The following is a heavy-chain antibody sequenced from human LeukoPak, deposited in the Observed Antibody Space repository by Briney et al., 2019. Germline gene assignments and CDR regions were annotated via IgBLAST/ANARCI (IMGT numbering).Heavy chain of an antibody. Sequence: GGSLRLSWAASGFTFSSYSMNWVRQAPGKGLEWVSYISSGSSTIYYADSVKGRFTISRDNAENSLYLQMNSLRVEDTAVFYCARGAVAGIYHFDFWGQGTLVTVSS. D-gene: IGHD6-19*01. J-gene: IGHJ4*02. V-gene: IGHV3-48*01. CDR2: ISSGSSTI. CDR1: GFTFSSYS. CDR3: ARGAVAGIYHFDF.